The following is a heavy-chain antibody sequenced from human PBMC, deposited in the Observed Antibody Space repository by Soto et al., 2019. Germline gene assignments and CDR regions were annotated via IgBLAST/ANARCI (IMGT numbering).Heavy chain of an antibody. J-gene: IGHJ4*02. V-gene: IGHV3-30-3*01. CDR3: ARDGVGVVPAAIRFDY. CDR1: GFTFSSYA. CDR2: ISYDGSNK. Sequence: QVQLVESGGGVVQPGRSLRLSCATSGFTFSSYAIHWVRQAPGNGLEWVAVISYDGSNKNNADSVKGRFTISRDNSKNTVDLQMNSLRAEDTSVYYCARDGVGVVPAAIRFDYWGQGTLVTVSS. D-gene: IGHD2-2*01.